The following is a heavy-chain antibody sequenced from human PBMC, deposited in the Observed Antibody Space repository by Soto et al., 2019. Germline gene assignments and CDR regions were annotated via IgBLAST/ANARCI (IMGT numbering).Heavy chain of an antibody. J-gene: IGHJ3*02. V-gene: IGHV4-34*01. CDR3: ARGASIAVAGTGFDI. CDR2: INHSGST. CDR1: GGSFSGYY. Sequence: SETLSLTCAVYGGSFSGYYWSWIRQPPGKGLEWIGEINHSGSTNYNPSLKSRVAISVDTSKNQFSQKQRSVTAADTAGDYFARGASIAVAGTGFDIWGQGTMVTVSS. D-gene: IGHD6-19*01.